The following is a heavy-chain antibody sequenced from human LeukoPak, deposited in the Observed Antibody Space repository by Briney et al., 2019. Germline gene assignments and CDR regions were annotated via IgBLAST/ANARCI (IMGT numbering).Heavy chain of an antibody. CDR2: IYYSGST. V-gene: IGHV4-34*01. Sequence: SETLSLTCAVYGGSFSGYYWSWIRQPPGKGLEWIGSIYYSGSTYYNPSLKSRVTISVDTSKNQFSLKLSSVTAADTAVYYCAGGSGFDYWGQGTLVTVS. CDR3: AGGSGFDY. D-gene: IGHD1-26*01. CDR1: GGSFSGYY. J-gene: IGHJ4*02.